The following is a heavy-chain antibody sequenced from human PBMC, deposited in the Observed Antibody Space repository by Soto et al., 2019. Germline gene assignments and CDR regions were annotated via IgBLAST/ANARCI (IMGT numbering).Heavy chain of an antibody. CDR2: ISSSSSTI. Sequence: GGSLRLSCADSGFTFSSYIMNWVRQSPGKGLEGVSYISSSSSTIYYADSVKGRFTISRDNAKNSLYLQMSSLRDEDTAVYYCARGPTITMVVGAYFDYWGQGTLVTVSS. D-gene: IGHD3-22*01. V-gene: IGHV3-48*02. CDR3: ARGPTITMVVGAYFDY. J-gene: IGHJ4*02. CDR1: GFTFSSYI.